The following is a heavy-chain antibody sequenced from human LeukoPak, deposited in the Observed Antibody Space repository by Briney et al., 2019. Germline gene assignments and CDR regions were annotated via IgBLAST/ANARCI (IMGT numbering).Heavy chain of an antibody. V-gene: IGHV1-46*01. D-gene: IGHD2-21*02. J-gene: IGHJ4*02. Sequence: ASVKVSCKASGYTFTSYYMHWVRPAPGQGLERMGIINPSGGSTSYAQKFQGRVTMTRDTSTSTVYMELSSLRSEDTAVYYCAREENCGGDCNKFDYWGQGTLVTVSS. CDR1: GYTFTSYY. CDR2: INPSGGST. CDR3: AREENCGGDCNKFDY.